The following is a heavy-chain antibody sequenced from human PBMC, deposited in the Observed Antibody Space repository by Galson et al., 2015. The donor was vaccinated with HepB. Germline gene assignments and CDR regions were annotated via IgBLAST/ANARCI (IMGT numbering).Heavy chain of an antibody. Sequence: SLRLSCAASGFTFSSYAMSWVRQAPGKGLEWVSAISGSGGSTYYADSVKGRFTISRDNSKNTLYLQMNSLRAEDTAVYYCAKAGVVRGVMFDYWGQGTLVTVSS. D-gene: IGHD3-10*01. V-gene: IGHV3-23*01. J-gene: IGHJ4*02. CDR1: GFTFSSYA. CDR2: ISGSGGST. CDR3: AKAGVVRGVMFDY.